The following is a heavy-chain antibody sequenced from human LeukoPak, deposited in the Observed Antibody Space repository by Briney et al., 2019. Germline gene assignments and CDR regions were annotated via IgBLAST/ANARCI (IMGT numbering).Heavy chain of an antibody. Sequence: SETLSLTCNVSGGSFTNYYWSWIRQTPEKGLEWIGQINHSGDTSYNPSLRSRMTLSVDRSKNQFSLKVTSVTAADTGVYYCARRPGTLGLSPWGQGTLVTVSS. CDR1: GGSFTNYY. V-gene: IGHV4-34*01. J-gene: IGHJ5*02. CDR3: ARRPGTLGLSP. CDR2: INHSGDT. D-gene: IGHD1-7*01.